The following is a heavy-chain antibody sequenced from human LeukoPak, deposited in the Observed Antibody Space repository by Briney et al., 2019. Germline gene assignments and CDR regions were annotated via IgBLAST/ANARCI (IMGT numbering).Heavy chain of an antibody. Sequence: GGSLRLSCAASGFTFSSYSMNWVRQAPGKGLEWVSSISSSSSYIYYADSVKGRFTISRDNAKNSLYLQMNSLRAEDTAVYYCARAAIASAGPFDYWGQGTLVTVSS. D-gene: IGHD6-13*01. J-gene: IGHJ4*02. CDR2: ISSSSSYI. CDR3: ARAAIASAGPFDY. CDR1: GFTFSSYS. V-gene: IGHV3-21*01.